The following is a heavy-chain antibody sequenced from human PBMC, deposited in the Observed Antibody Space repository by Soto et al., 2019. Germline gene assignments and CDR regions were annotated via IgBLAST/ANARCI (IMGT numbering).Heavy chain of an antibody. J-gene: IGHJ4*02. CDR3: GKGRRGSGWFVCDY. CDR1: GFTFSSYG. V-gene: IGHV3-33*06. CDR2: IWYDGSNK. Sequence: LRLSCAASGFTFSSYGMHWVRQAPGKGLEWVAVIWYDGSNKYYADSVKGRFTISRDNFRDTLYLQMNSLRADDTAVYYCGKGRRGSGWFVCDYWGQGELVTVSS. D-gene: IGHD6-19*01.